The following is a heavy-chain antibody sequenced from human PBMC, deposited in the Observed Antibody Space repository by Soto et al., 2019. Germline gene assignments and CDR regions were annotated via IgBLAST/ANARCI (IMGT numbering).Heavy chain of an antibody. CDR1: GGSISSGDYY. J-gene: IGHJ6*02. CDR3: ARDLYGQVGMDV. D-gene: IGHD3-10*01. V-gene: IGHV4-30-4*01. CDR2: IYYSGST. Sequence: KTSETLSLTCTVSGGSISSGDYYWSWIRQPPGKGLEWIGYIYYSGSTYYNPSLKSRVTISVDTSKNQFSLKLSSVTAADTAVYYCARDLYGQVGMDVWGQGTTVTVSS.